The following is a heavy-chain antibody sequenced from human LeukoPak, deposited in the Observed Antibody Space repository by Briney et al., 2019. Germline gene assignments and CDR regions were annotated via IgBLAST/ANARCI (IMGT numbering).Heavy chain of an antibody. Sequence: RASVKVSCKASGYTFTGYYMHWVRQAPGQGLEWMGWINPNSGGTNYAQKFQGRVTMTRDTSISTAYMELSRLRSDDTAVYYCARDLGSAAGTGFDYWGQGTLVTVSS. D-gene: IGHD6-13*01. J-gene: IGHJ4*02. CDR2: INPNSGGT. V-gene: IGHV1-2*02. CDR3: ARDLGSAAGTGFDY. CDR1: GYTFTGYY.